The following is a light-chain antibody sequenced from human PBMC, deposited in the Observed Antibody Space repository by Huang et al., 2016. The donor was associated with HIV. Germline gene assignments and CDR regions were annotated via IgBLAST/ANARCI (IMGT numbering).Light chain of an antibody. CDR2: GAS. CDR1: QSVSSN. J-gene: IGKJ1*01. V-gene: IGKV3-15*01. Sequence: EIVMTQSPATLSVSPGERATLSCRASQSVSSNLAWYQHKPGQAPRLLIYGASTRATCVPARFSGSGSGTEFTLTISSLQSEDFVVYYCQHYNDWPGTFGQGTKVEIK. CDR3: QHYNDWPGT.